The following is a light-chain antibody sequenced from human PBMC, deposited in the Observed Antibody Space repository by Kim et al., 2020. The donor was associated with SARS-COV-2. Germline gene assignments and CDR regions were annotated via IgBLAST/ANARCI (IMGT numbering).Light chain of an antibody. J-gene: IGKJ1*01. CDR2: TAS. CDR3: KQYASPPLT. CDR1: QNINRW. Sequence: GLAGDRVTITCRASQNINRWLAWNQQKPGKAPKALIYTASDLESGVPSRFSGNGSGTEFTLSISSLQPEDAATYYCKQYASPPLTFGQGTKVDIK. V-gene: IGKV1-5*03.